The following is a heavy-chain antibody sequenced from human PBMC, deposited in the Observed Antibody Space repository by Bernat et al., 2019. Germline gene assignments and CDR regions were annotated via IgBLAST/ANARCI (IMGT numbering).Heavy chain of an antibody. J-gene: IGHJ4*02. CDR1: GFTFSNAW. D-gene: IGHD3-3*01. CDR2: IKSKTDGGTT. Sequence: EVQLVESGGGLVKPGGSLRLSCAASGFTFSNAWMSWVRQAPGKGLEWVGRIKSKTDGGTTDYAAPVKGRFTISRDDSKNTLYLQMNSLKTEDTAVYYCTTESSDFGVVIPYFDYWGQGTLVTVSS. CDR3: TTESSDFGVVIPYFDY. V-gene: IGHV3-15*01.